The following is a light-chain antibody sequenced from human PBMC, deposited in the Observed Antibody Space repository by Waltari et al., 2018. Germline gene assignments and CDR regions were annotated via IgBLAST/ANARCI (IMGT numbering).Light chain of an antibody. V-gene: IGLV1-40*01. CDR3: QSYDTSLSVV. Sequence: QSVLTQPPSVSGAPGQRVSISCTGSGSNLGAGYDVHWYQQHPGKAPKLLIYGPSTRPPGVPDRFVGSQSGTSASRAITALQAEDEAEYSCQSYDTSLSVVFGGGTKLTVL. CDR2: GPS. J-gene: IGLJ2*01. CDR1: GSNLGAGYD.